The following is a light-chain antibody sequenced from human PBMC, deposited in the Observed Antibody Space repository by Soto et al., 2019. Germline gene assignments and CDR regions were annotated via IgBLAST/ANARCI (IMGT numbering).Light chain of an antibody. J-gene: IGKJ4*01. V-gene: IGKV3-20*01. CDR3: QQYISSPRT. CDR2: RAS. Sequence: EIVLTQYPVNLSLSPGEXAXXSCRASQTVSISSLACYKQKPGHDTRILIYRASSTATGIPDTLSGSGYATESTLKISRLEPEEFAVYYCQQYISSPRTFGGGTKVDIK. CDR1: QTVSISS.